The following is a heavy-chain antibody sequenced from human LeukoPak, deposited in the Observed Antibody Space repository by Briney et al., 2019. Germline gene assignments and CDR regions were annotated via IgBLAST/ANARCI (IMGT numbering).Heavy chain of an antibody. Sequence: SVTVSCKASGGTFSSYAISWVRQAPGQGLEWMGGIIPIFGTANYAQKFQGRVTITADESTSTAYMELSSLRSEDTAVYYCASAHYYGSGSYMGYWGQGTLITVSS. CDR1: GGTFSSYA. D-gene: IGHD3-10*01. CDR3: ASAHYYGSGSYMGY. V-gene: IGHV1-69*13. CDR2: IIPIFGTA. J-gene: IGHJ4*02.